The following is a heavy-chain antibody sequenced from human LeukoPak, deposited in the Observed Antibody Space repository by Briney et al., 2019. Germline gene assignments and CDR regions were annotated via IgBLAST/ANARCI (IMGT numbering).Heavy chain of an antibody. CDR3: ARAQYSARAQYSSGWYYFDS. D-gene: IGHD6-19*01. CDR1: GFTFSNYY. Sequence: KSGGSLRLSCAASGFTFSNYYMTWIRQAPGKGLEWVSYITTSSSTNYVDSVKGRFTISRDNAKNSLYLQMNSLRAEDTAVYYCARAQYSARAQYSSGWYYFDSWGQGTLVTVSS. V-gene: IGHV3-11*06. CDR2: ITTSSST. J-gene: IGHJ4*02.